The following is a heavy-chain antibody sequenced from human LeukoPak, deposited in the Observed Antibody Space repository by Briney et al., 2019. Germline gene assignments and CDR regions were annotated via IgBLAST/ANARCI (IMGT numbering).Heavy chain of an antibody. J-gene: IGHJ4*02. D-gene: IGHD6-19*01. V-gene: IGHV3-30-3*01. CDR1: GFIFSSYA. CDR3: ARDPGLGYRSGWYQDYFDY. CDR2: ISYDGTNK. Sequence: GGSLRLSCEASGFIFSSYALHWVRQVPGVGLEWVAVISYDGTNKYYADSVEGRFTISRDNSKNTLSLQMNSLRGDDTAVFYCARDPGLGYRSGWYQDYFDYWGQGTLVTVSS.